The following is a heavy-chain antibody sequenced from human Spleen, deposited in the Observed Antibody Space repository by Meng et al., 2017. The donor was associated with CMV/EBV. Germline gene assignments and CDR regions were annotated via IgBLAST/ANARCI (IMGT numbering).Heavy chain of an antibody. CDR2: ISTTSQTI. Sequence: LSCAASGFTFSDYYMIWIRQAPGKGLEWLSYISTTSQTIFYADSVKGRFTISRDNAKKSLYLQMNSLRPEDTAIYYCAKEFHYPWFDPWGQGTLVTVSS. D-gene: IGHD3-10*01. CDR1: GFTFSDYY. V-gene: IGHV3-11*04. CDR3: AKEFHYPWFDP. J-gene: IGHJ5*02.